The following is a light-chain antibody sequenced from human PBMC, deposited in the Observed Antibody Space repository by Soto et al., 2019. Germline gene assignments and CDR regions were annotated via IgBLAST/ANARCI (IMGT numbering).Light chain of an antibody. J-gene: IGKJ3*01. CDR1: RFVSNYY. Sequence: DIVLTQAPGTLSLSPGDRATLSCRTSRFVSNYYVAWYQQRPGQAPRLLIYAASSRATDIPDRLSGSGSGTDFTLTTSRLEPEEFAVYYCQHYADSPPVFTFGPGTKVEI. CDR2: AAS. CDR3: QHYADSPPVFT. V-gene: IGKV3-20*01.